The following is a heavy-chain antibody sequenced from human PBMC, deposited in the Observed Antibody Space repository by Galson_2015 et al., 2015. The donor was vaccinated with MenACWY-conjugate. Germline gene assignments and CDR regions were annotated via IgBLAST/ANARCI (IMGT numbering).Heavy chain of an antibody. Sequence: SLRLSCAASGFDVSTMYMGWVRQAPGKGLEWVAIVYKVGVPAHVDSVKGRFTISRDSSRNTLHLQMNNLRAEDTAVYYCAGGWWDLDYWGQGSLVTVSS. CDR1: GFDVSTMY. CDR2: VYKVGVP. V-gene: IGHV3-53*01. D-gene: IGHD2-15*01. J-gene: IGHJ4*02. CDR3: AGGWWDLDY.